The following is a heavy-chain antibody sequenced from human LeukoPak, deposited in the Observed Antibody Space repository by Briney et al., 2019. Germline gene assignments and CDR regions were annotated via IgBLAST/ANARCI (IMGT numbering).Heavy chain of an antibody. J-gene: IGHJ4*02. CDR1: GYTFTSYY. D-gene: IGHD3-9*01. Sequence: ASVKVSCKASGYTFTSYYMHWVRQAPGQGLEWMGIINPSGGSTSYAQKFQGRVTMTRDTSISTAYMELSRLRSDDTAVYYCARDGGDILTGYYYFDFDYWGQGTLVTVSS. CDR3: ARDGGDILTGYYYFDFDY. V-gene: IGHV1-46*01. CDR2: INPSGGST.